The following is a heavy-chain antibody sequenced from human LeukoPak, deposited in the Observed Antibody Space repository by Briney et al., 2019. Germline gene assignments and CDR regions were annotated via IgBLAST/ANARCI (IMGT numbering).Heavy chain of an antibody. CDR1: GFSFSSYG. V-gene: IGHV1-18*01. J-gene: IGHJ6*03. CDR3: AREGPSIVGTTGSYYYYYMDV. Sequence: GASVKVSCKASGFSFSSYGIIWVRQAPGQGLEWMGWISAYNGNTNYAQKLQGRVTMTTDTSTSTAYMELRSLRSDDTAVYYCAREGPSIVGTTGSYYYYYMDVWGKGTTVTVSS. D-gene: IGHD1-26*01. CDR2: ISAYNGNT.